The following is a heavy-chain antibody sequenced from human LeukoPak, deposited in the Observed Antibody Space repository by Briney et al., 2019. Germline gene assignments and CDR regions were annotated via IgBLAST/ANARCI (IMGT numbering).Heavy chain of an antibody. CDR3: ARDPAAAYFDY. CDR1: GGSISSYY. Sequence: PSETLSLTCTVSGGSISSYYWSWIRQPPGKGLEWIGYICYSGSTNYNPSLKSRVTISVDTSKNRFSLKLSSVTAADTAVYYCARDPAAAYFDYWGRGTLVTVSS. V-gene: IGHV4-59*01. CDR2: ICYSGST. D-gene: IGHD6-13*01. J-gene: IGHJ4*02.